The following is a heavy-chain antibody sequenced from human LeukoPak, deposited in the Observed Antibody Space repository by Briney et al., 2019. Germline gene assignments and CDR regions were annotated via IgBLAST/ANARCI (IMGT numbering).Heavy chain of an antibody. D-gene: IGHD3-22*01. CDR2: IYYSGST. J-gene: IGHJ5*01. Sequence: SETLSLTCTVSGGSISSYYWSWIRQPPGKGLEWIGYIYYSGSTNYNPSLKSRVTISVDTSKNQFSLKLSPVTAADTAVYYCARLGSSGYYADSWGLGTLVTVSS. CDR1: GGSISSYY. CDR3: ARLGSSGYYADS. V-gene: IGHV4-59*08.